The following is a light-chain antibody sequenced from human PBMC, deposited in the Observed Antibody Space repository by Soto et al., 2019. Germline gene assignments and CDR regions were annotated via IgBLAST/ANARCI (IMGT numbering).Light chain of an antibody. CDR2: SNT. J-gene: IGLJ2*01. CDR3: QSFDTSLSLVV. Sequence: QSVLTQPPSVSGAPGQRVTFSCTGSSSNIGAGYGVHWYQQLPGTAPKLLIYSNTNRPSGVPDRFSGSKSGTSASLAITGLQAEDEADYYCQSFDTSLSLVVFGGGTKVTVL. CDR1: SSNIGAGYG. V-gene: IGLV1-40*01.